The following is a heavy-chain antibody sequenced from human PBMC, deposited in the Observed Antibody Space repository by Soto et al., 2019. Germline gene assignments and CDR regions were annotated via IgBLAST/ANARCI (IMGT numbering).Heavy chain of an antibody. J-gene: IGHJ4*02. CDR1: GVSISRGDW. Sequence: QVLLHESGPGLVKPSGTLSLTCTVSGVSISRGDWWSWVRQAPGKELQWIGEIHHSAGTSSHPSLRSRVSLSVDTSKNQCSLNLKSVTAADTGVYYCARLVYDTRLNYLYLDSWGQGLLVTLS. D-gene: IGHD3-22*01. CDR3: ARLVYDTRLNYLYLDS. V-gene: IGHV4-4*02. CDR2: IHHSAGT.